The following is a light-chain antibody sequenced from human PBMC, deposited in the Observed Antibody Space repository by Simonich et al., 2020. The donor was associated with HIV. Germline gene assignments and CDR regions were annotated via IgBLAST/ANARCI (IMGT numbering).Light chain of an antibody. V-gene: IGKV3-20*01. CDR3: QQYGTSST. J-gene: IGKJ4*01. CDR1: QSVTSTF. CDR2: GAS. Sequence: EIVLTQSPGTLSLSPGERATLSCRASQSVTSTFLAWYQQKPGQAPRLFIDGASSRDTGIPDRFSGSGSGTDFTLTLSRLEPEDFAVYYCQQYGTSSTFGGGTKVEIK.